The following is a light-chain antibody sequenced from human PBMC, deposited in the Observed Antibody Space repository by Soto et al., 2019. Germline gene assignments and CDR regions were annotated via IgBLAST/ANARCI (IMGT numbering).Light chain of an antibody. CDR1: QSITNW. CDR3: QQYKIYSQT. CDR2: DAS. J-gene: IGKJ1*01. V-gene: IGKV1-5*01. Sequence: DIQMTQSPSSLFASVGDRVTITCRASQSITNWVAWYQQKVGRAPKLLLYDASTLGTGVPSRFSGSGSGTEFTLTISSLQPDDFATYYCQQYKIYSQTFGQGTKVDI.